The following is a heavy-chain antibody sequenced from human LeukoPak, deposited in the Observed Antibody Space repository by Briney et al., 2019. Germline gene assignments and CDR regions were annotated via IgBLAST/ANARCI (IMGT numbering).Heavy chain of an antibody. CDR1: GFTFSSYA. CDR3: ARALRYFDAIDY. V-gene: IGHV3-23*01. J-gene: IGHJ4*02. D-gene: IGHD3-9*01. Sequence: GGSLRLSCAASGFTFSSYAMNWVRQAPGKGLEWVSGISESGGSTYYADSVKGRFTISRDNSKNTLYLQMNSLRAEDTAVYYCARALRYFDAIDYWGQGTLVTVSS. CDR2: ISESGGST.